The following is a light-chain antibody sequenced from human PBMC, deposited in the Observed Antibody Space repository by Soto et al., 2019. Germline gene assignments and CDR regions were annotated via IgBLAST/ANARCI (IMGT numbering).Light chain of an antibody. Sequence: DIQMAQSQSSLSASVGDRVTITCRASQSISVYLNWYQQKPGKAPKLLIYAASSLQSGVPSRFNGSGSGTDFTLTISSLQPEDFATYYCQQSYSTPYTFGQGTKLEIK. CDR2: AAS. V-gene: IGKV1-39*01. J-gene: IGKJ2*01. CDR1: QSISVY. CDR3: QQSYSTPYT.